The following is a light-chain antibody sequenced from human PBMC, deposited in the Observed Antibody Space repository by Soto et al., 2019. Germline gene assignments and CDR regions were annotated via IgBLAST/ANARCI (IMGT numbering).Light chain of an antibody. J-gene: IGKJ1*01. V-gene: IGKV1-5*03. Sequence: DIQMTQSPSTLSASVGDRVTITCRVSQSINSWLAWYQQKPGKAPKLLIYKASYLESGVPSRFSGSGSGTEFTLTISSLQPDDFATYYCQQYNSYSQTFGQGTKVEIK. CDR3: QQYNSYSQT. CDR2: KAS. CDR1: QSINSW.